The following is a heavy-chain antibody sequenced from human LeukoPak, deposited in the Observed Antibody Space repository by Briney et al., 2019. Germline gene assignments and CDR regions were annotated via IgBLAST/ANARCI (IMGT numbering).Heavy chain of an antibody. CDR3: AKLPSERYGMDV. D-gene: IGHD1-1*01. V-gene: IGHV3-30*18. CDR2: ISYDGSNK. J-gene: IGHJ6*02. CDR1: GFTFSSYG. Sequence: GRSLRLSCAASGFTFSSYGMHWVRQAPGKGLEWVAVISYDGSNKYYADSVKGRFTISRDNSKNTLYLQMNSLRAEDTAVYYCAKLPSERYGMDVWGQGTTVTVSS.